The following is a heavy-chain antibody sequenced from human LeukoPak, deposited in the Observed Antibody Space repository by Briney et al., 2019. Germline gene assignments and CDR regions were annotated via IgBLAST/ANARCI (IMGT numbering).Heavy chain of an antibody. Sequence: GGSLSLSCAASGFTFSSYAMHWVRQAPGKGLEWVAVISYDGSNKYYADSVKGRFTISRDNSKNTLYLQMNSLRAEDTAVYYCARAGEGYGLVGYYYYMDVWGKGTTVTVSS. CDR1: GFTFSSYA. CDR2: ISYDGSNK. J-gene: IGHJ6*03. V-gene: IGHV3-30*04. D-gene: IGHD5-18*01. CDR3: ARAGEGYGLVGYYYYMDV.